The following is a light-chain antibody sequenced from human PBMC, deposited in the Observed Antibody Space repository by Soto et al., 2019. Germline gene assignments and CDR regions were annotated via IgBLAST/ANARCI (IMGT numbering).Light chain of an antibody. J-gene: IGKJ4*01. CDR3: QQLNSYPFLT. CDR2: AAS. Sequence: DIQLTQSPSFLSASVGDRVTITCRASQGISSYLAWYQQKPGKDPKLLIYAASTLQSGVPSRFSGSGSGTEYSLTTSSLQPADFATSYCQQLNSYPFLTFGGGTKVEIK. CDR1: QGISSY. V-gene: IGKV1-9*01.